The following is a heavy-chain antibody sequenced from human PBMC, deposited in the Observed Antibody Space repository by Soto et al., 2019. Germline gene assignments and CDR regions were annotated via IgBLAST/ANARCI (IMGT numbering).Heavy chain of an antibody. D-gene: IGHD2-2*01. J-gene: IGHJ4*02. CDR2: IYDGGIT. CDR1: GGSISSGDYY. CDR3: ARVPDY. V-gene: IGHV4-30-4*01. Sequence: SETLSLTCTVSGGSISSGDYYWSWVRQSPDKGLEWIGHIYDGGITYNNPSLNGRVTISIDTSKNQFSLKLSSVTAADTAVYYCARVPDYWGQGILVTVSS.